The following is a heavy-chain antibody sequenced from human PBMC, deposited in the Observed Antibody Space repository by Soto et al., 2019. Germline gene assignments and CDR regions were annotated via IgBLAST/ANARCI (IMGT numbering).Heavy chain of an antibody. CDR1: GFSLSNVRMG. Sequence: QVTLKESGPVVVKPTETLTLTCTVSGFSLSNVRMGVSWIRQPPGKALEWLAHIFSSDEKSYSTSVKTRLTISKDTSKSQVVLTMTNMDPVDTGTYYCARVTYYYDRRGGWFDPWGQGTLVTVSS. D-gene: IGHD3-22*01. CDR2: IFSSDEK. V-gene: IGHV2-26*01. J-gene: IGHJ5*02. CDR3: ARVTYYYDRRGGWFDP.